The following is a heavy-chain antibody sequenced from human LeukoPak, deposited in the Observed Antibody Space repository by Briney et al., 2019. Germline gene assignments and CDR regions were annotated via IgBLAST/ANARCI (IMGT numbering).Heavy chain of an antibody. Sequence: SGTLSLTRTVSGGSISSSSYYWGWIRQPPGKGLEWIGSIYYSGSTYYNPSLKSRVTISVDTSKNQFSLKLSSVTAADTAVYYCARSPISDYYYYMDVWGKGTTVTVSS. CDR1: GGSISSSSYY. CDR2: IYYSGST. V-gene: IGHV4-39*01. D-gene: IGHD3-9*01. CDR3: ARSPISDYYYYMDV. J-gene: IGHJ6*03.